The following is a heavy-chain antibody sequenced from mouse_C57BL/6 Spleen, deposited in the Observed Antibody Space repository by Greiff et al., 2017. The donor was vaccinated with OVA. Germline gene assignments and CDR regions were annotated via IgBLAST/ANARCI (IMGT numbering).Heavy chain of an antibody. Sequence: VQRVESGPGLVQPSQSLSITCTVSGFSLTSYGVHLVRQSPGKGLEWLGVIWSGGSTDYNAAFISRLSISKDNSKSQVFFKMNSLQADDTAIYYCASLYYGSSLAMDYWGQGTSVTVSS. CDR1: GFSLTSYG. CDR2: IWSGGST. V-gene: IGHV2-2*01. CDR3: ASLYYGSSLAMDY. J-gene: IGHJ4*01. D-gene: IGHD1-1*01.